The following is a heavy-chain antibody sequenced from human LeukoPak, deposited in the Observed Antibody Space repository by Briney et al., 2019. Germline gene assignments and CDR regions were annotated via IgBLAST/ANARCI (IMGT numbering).Heavy chain of an antibody. J-gene: IGHJ6*03. CDR2: INSDSGYI. Sequence: PGGSLRLSCAASGFTFSSYPMNWVRQAPGKGLEWVSSINSDSGYIYYADFVKGRFTISRDNAKNSLYLQMNSLRAEDTAVYYCARRGRYFDCYIPSLMDYYYMDVWGKGTTVTISS. V-gene: IGHV3-21*01. D-gene: IGHD3-9*01. CDR3: ARRGRYFDCYIPSLMDYYYMDV. CDR1: GFTFSSYP.